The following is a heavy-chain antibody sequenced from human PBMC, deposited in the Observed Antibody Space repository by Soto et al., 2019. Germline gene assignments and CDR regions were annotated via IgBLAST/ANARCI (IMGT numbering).Heavy chain of an antibody. CDR2: FDPEDGET. Sequence: GASVKVSCKVSGYTLTELSMHWVRQAPGKGLEWMGGFDPEDGETIYAQKFQGRVTMTEDTSTSTAYMELRSLRSDDTAVYYCARAHSRFSASGMDVWGQGTTVTVSS. V-gene: IGHV1-24*01. D-gene: IGHD6-6*01. CDR1: GYTLTELS. J-gene: IGHJ6*02. CDR3: ARAHSRFSASGMDV.